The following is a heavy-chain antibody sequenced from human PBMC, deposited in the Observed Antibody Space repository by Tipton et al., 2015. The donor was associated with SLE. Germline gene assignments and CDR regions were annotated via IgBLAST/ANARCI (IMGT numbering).Heavy chain of an antibody. CDR1: GGSFGGYY. V-gene: IGHV4-34*01. J-gene: IGHJ3*02. D-gene: IGHD3/OR15-3a*01. CDR2: INHSGST. CDR3: ARAQRGPIRAFDI. Sequence: LRLSCAVYGGSFGGYYWSWIRQPPGKGLEWIGEINHSGSTNYNPSLKSRVTISVDTSKNQFSLKLSSVTAADTAVYYCARAQRGPIRAFDIWGQGTMVTVSS.